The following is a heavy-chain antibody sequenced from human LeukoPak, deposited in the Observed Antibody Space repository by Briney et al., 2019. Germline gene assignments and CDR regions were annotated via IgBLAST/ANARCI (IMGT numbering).Heavy chain of an antibody. D-gene: IGHD2-2*01. V-gene: IGHV4-39*01. Sequence: SETLSLTCTVSGGSISSSSYHWGWIRQPPGKGLEWIGSMYYSGSTYYNPSLKSRVTVSVDTSKNQFFLNLSSVTAADTAVYYCARISIVVVPAYFDYWGQGTLVTVSS. CDR3: ARISIVVVPAYFDY. CDR1: GGSISSSSYH. J-gene: IGHJ4*02. CDR2: MYYSGST.